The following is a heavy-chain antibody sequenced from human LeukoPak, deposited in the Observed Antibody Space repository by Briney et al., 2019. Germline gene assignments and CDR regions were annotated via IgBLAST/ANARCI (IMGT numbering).Heavy chain of an antibody. V-gene: IGHV3-20*04. CDR3: ARAPITSPFYFDY. CDR1: GFAVDEHD. D-gene: IGHD2-2*01. Sequence: PGGSLRLSCTASGFAVDEHDMSWVRQVPGKGLEWVSGINWSGGSTGYAHPLRGRFTISRDNAKSSLYLQRDSLRAEDTALYYCARAPITSPFYFDYWGQGTLVTVSS. CDR2: INWSGGST. J-gene: IGHJ4*02.